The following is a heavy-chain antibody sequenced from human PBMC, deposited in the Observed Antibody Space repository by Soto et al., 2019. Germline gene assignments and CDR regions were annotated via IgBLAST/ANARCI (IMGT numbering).Heavy chain of an antibody. J-gene: IGHJ5*02. V-gene: IGHV5-10-1*01. CDR1: GYSFTSYW. Sequence: GESLKISFKGSGYSFTSYWISWVRQMPGKGLEWMGRIDPSDSYTNYSPSFQGHVTISADKSISTAYLQWSSLKASDTAMYYCARQPRPLGYCSSTSCYTAGWFDPWGQGTLVTVSS. CDR2: IDPSDSYT. CDR3: ARQPRPLGYCSSTSCYTAGWFDP. D-gene: IGHD2-2*02.